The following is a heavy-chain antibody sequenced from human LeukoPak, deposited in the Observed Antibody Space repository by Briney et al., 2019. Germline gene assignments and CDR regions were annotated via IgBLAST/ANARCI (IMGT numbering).Heavy chain of an antibody. V-gene: IGHV3-21*01. CDR2: MSSGGHNI. CDR1: EFTFSRYS. Sequence: KTGGSLRLSCAASEFTFSRYSMNWFRQAPGEGLEWVSSMSSGGHNIFYGDSVKGRFTISRDNAKNSLFLQMNGLRVEDTGVYYCARHGDGFYYGMDVWGQGTTVTVSS. J-gene: IGHJ6*02. CDR3: ARHGDGFYYGMDV. D-gene: IGHD2-21*02.